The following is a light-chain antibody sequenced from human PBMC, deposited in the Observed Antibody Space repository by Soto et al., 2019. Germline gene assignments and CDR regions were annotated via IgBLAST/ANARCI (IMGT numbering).Light chain of an antibody. V-gene: IGKV3-15*01. CDR3: QQYNIWPQT. CDR2: GAS. CDR1: QSVSSK. Sequence: EIVMTQSPVTLSVSPGESATLSCRASQSVSSKLAWYQQKPGQAPRLLIYGASTRATGIPARFSGSGSGTEFTLSISSLQSEDFAVYYCQQYNIWPQTFGQGTKVEIK. J-gene: IGKJ2*01.